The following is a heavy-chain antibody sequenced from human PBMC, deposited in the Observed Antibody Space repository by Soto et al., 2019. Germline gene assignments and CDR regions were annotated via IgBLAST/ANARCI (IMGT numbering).Heavy chain of an antibody. CDR3: ATDSDTSYFGMDV. J-gene: IGHJ6*02. V-gene: IGHV4-34*01. D-gene: IGHD1-26*01. Sequence: SETLSLTCAVYGGSFTGNYRRLIRQPTGKGLEWLWEVNDSGSTNFNPSLKSRVTISVDTSKKQFTLKLTSVTAADTAVYYCATDSDTSYFGMDVWGHGTTVTVSS. CDR1: GGSFTGNY. CDR2: VNDSGST.